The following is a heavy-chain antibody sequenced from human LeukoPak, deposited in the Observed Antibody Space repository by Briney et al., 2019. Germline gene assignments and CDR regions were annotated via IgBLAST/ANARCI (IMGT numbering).Heavy chain of an antibody. CDR1: GGSISSYY. V-gene: IGHV4-59*01. Sequence: SETLSLACTVSGGSISSYYWSWIRQPPGKGLEWIGYIYYSGSTNYNPSLKSRVTISVDTSKNQFSLKLSSVTAADTAVYYCARSAVVSANAFDIWGQGTMVTVSS. CDR3: ARSAVVSANAFDI. D-gene: IGHD3-22*01. J-gene: IGHJ3*02. CDR2: IYYSGST.